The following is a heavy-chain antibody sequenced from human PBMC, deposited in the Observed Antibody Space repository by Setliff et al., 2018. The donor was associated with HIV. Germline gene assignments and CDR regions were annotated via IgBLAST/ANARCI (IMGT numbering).Heavy chain of an antibody. CDR3: ASLDGSESPYIYYYYMDV. CDR2: IYTSGST. CDR1: GGSINSGRYY. V-gene: IGHV4-61*09. J-gene: IGHJ6*03. Sequence: SETLSLTCTVSGGSINSGRYYWSWIRQPAGKGLEWIGHIYTSGSTNYNPSLKSRVTISVDTSKNQFSLKLSSVTAADTAVYYCASLDGSESPYIYYYYMDVWGEGTAVTVSS. D-gene: IGHD3-10*01.